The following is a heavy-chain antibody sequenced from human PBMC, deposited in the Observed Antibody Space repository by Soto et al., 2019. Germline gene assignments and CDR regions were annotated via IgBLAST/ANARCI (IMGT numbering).Heavy chain of an antibody. D-gene: IGHD6-6*01. Sequence: QLQLQESGPGLVKPSETLSLTCTVSGGSISSSSYYWGWIRQPPGKGLEWIGSIYYSGSTYYNPSLKSRVTISVDTSKNQFSLKLSSVTAADTAVYYCARRQQLVRIDPWGQGTLVTVSS. CDR1: GGSISSSSYY. CDR2: IYYSGST. CDR3: ARRQQLVRIDP. V-gene: IGHV4-39*01. J-gene: IGHJ5*02.